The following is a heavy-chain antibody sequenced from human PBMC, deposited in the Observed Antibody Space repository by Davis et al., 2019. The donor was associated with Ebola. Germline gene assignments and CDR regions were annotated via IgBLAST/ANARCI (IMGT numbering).Heavy chain of an antibody. J-gene: IGHJ4*02. D-gene: IGHD2-8*01. CDR3: AEGGTNNFLGAN. CDR2: ISASGADI. CDR1: GFTFSNYD. V-gene: IGHV3-23*01. Sequence: PGGSLRLSCAASGFTFSNYDMSWVRQAPGGGLEWVSGISASGADIKYADSVRGRFSISRDDSKNTLYLQMDSLRVEDTAVFYCAEGGTNNFLGANWGQGTLVTVSS.